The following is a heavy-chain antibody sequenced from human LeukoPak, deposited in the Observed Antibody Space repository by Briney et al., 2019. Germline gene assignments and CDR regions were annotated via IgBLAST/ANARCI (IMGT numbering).Heavy chain of an antibody. V-gene: IGHV4-59*01. CDR1: GGYISTDY. J-gene: IGHJ4*02. Sequence: PSETLSLTCTVSGGYISTDYWNWIRQPPGKGLEWIGYIYYSGSTNYNPSLKSRVTISVDTSKNQFSLKLSSVTAADTAVYYCARDQSPYCSSTSCDSGFDYWGQGTLVTVSS. CDR3: ARDQSPYCSSTSCDSGFDY. CDR2: IYYSGST. D-gene: IGHD2-2*01.